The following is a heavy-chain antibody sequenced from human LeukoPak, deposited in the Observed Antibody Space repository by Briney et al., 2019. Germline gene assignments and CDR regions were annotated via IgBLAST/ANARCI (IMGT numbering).Heavy chain of an antibody. CDR1: VDSVSSNSAA. CDR2: TYYRSKRYN. J-gene: IGHJ4*02. Sequence: SQTLSLTCAISVDSVSSNSAAWDWVRQSPSRGLEWLGRTYYRSKRYNDYAVSVKSRITINPDTSKDQFSLQLNDVTPEDTAVYYCARGSWSYYGSGSYYAFDYWGQGALVTVSS. D-gene: IGHD3-10*01. V-gene: IGHV6-1*01. CDR3: ARGSWSYYGSGSYYAFDY.